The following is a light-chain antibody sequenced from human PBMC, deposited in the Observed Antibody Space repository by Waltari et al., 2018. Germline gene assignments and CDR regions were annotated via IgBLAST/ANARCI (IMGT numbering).Light chain of an antibody. CDR3: ASYASTRKV. V-gene: IGLV2-8*01. Sequence: QSALTQPPSASGSPGQSVTISCTGSSRDVGGYNYVSWYQQHPGIAPKLMIYGVDKRPSGVPDRFSGSKSGNTASLTVSGLQAEDEADYFCASYASTRKVFGGGTKLTVL. J-gene: IGLJ3*02. CDR1: SRDVGGYNY. CDR2: GVD.